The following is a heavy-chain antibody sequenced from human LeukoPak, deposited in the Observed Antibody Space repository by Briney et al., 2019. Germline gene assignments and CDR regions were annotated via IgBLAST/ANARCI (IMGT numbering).Heavy chain of an antibody. CDR1: GFTFSDYA. D-gene: IGHD3-22*01. Sequence: GGSLRLSCAASGFTFSDYAMHWVRQAPGKGLEWVAVISYSGSNKFYADSVKGRFTVSRDNSMNTLTLQMNSLRAEDTAVYYCARVRTSYYDSRGHSDAFDFWGQGTMVTVSS. V-gene: IGHV3-30-3*01. CDR3: ARVRTSYYDSRGHSDAFDF. CDR2: ISYSGSNK. J-gene: IGHJ3*01.